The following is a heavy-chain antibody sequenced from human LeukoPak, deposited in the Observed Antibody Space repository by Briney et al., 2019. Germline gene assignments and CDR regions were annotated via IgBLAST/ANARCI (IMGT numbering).Heavy chain of an antibody. CDR2: IIPIFGTA. CDR3: ARERGEVVPAVRYYFDY. D-gene: IGHD2-2*01. CDR1: GGTFSSYA. J-gene: IGHJ4*02. Sequence: SVKVSCKASGGTFSSYAISWVRQAPGQGLEWMGGIIPIFGTANYAQKFQGRVTITTDESTSTAYMELSSLRSEDTAVYYCARERGEVVPAVRYYFDYWGQGTLVTVSS. V-gene: IGHV1-69*05.